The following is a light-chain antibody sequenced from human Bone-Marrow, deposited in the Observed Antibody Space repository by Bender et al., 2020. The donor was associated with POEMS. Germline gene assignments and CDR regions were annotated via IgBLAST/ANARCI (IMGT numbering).Light chain of an antibody. V-gene: IGLV2-11*01. CDR1: SSDVGGYDY. J-gene: IGLJ2*01. Sequence: QSVLTQPRSVSGSPGQSVTISCTGTSSDVGGYDYVSWYQQHPGKAPKLMIYEVSKRPSGVPDRFSGSKSGNTASLTISGLQTEDEADYYCCSYAGSSILVFGGGTKLTVL. CDR2: EVS. CDR3: CSYAGSSILV.